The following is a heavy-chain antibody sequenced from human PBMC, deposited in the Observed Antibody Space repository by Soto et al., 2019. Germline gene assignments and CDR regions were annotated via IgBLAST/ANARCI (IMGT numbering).Heavy chain of an antibody. CDR2: MNPNSGNT. D-gene: IGHD3-10*01. CDR1: GYTFTDYG. J-gene: IGHJ6*02. CDR3: ASVAITLIRGSKVDFYSMDV. V-gene: IGHV1-8*02. Sequence: ASVKVSCKASGYTFTDYGISWVRQAPGQGLEWMGWMNPNSGNTGYAQKFQGRVTMTRNTSISTAYMELSSLQSDDTAVYYCASVAITLIRGSKVDFYSMDVWGQGTTVTVSS.